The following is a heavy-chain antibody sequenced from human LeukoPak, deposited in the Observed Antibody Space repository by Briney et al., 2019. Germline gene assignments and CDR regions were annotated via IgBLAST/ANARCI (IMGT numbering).Heavy chain of an antibody. V-gene: IGHV3-23*01. CDR3: AKGGVQGSYLIGFYFQH. J-gene: IGHJ1*01. Sequence: GGSLRLSCAASGFTFSSYGMSWVRQAPGKGLEWVSAISGSGGSTYYADSVKGRFTISRDNSKNTLYLQMNSLRAEDTAVYYCAKGGVQGSYLIGFYFQHWGQGTLVTVSS. D-gene: IGHD1-26*01. CDR2: ISGSGGST. CDR1: GFTFSSYG.